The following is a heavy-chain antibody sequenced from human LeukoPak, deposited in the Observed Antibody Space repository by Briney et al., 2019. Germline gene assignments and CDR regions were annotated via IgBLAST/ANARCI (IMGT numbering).Heavy chain of an antibody. Sequence: GGSLRLPCAASGFTFSSYWMHWVRQAPGKGLVWVSRINTDGSSTSYADSVKGRFTISRDNARSTLYLQMNSLRAEDTAVYYCARDLRIAVAGGFDYWGQGTLVTVSS. CDR3: ARDLRIAVAGGFDY. CDR2: INTDGSST. D-gene: IGHD6-19*01. CDR1: GFTFSSYW. J-gene: IGHJ4*02. V-gene: IGHV3-74*01.